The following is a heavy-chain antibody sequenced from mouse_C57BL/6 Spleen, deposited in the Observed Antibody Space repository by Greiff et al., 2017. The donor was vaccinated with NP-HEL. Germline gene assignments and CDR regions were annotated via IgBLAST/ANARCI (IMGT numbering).Heavy chain of an antibody. D-gene: IGHD3-2*02. CDR1: GYSITSGYY. Sequence: EVKLQESGPGLVKPSQSLSLTCSVTGYSITSGYYWNWIRQFPGNKLEWMGYISYDGSNNYNPSLKNRISITRDTSKNQFFLKLNSVTTEDTATYYCARAPRQTAQATHWYFDVWGTGTTVTVSS. J-gene: IGHJ1*03. CDR2: ISYDGSN. V-gene: IGHV3-6*01. CDR3: ARAPRQTAQATHWYFDV.